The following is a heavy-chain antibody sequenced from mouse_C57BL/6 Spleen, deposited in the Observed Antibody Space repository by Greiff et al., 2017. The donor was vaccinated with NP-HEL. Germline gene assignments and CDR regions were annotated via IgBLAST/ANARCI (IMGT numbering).Heavy chain of an antibody. CDR3: ARSNYDYDGFAY. CDR2: IYPGSGNN. CDR1: GYTFTDYY. V-gene: IGHV1-76*01. J-gene: IGHJ3*01. D-gene: IGHD2-4*01. Sequence: VQLQQSGAELVRPGASVKLSCKASGYTFTDYYINWVKQRPGQGLEWIARIYPGSGNNYYNEKFKGKATLTAEKSSSTAYMQLSSLTSEDSAVYFCARSNYDYDGFAYWGQGTLVTVAA.